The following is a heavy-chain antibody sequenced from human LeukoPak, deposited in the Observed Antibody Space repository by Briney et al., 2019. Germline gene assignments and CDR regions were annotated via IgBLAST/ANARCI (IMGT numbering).Heavy chain of an antibody. CDR2: MNPNSGST. D-gene: IGHD6-13*01. V-gene: IGHV1-8*02. Sequence: ASVKVSCTASGYTFTGYYMHWVRQAPGQGLEWMGWMNPNSGSTGYAQKFQGRVTMTRNTSISTAYMELSSLRSEDTAVYYCARGGIMASSSPMDYWGQGTLVTVSS. CDR3: ARGGIMASSSPMDY. J-gene: IGHJ4*02. CDR1: GYTFTGYY.